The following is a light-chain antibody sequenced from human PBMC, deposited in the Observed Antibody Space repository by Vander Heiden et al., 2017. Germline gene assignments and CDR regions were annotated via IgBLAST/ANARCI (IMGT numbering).Light chain of an antibody. CDR1: QGISSY. Sequence: AIRMTQSPSSFSASTGDRVTITCRASQGISSYLAWYQQKPGKAPKLLIYAASTLQSGVPSRFSGSGSGTDFTLTISCLQSEDFATYYCQQYYSYPPWTFGQGTKVENK. CDR2: AAS. J-gene: IGKJ1*01. V-gene: IGKV1-8*01. CDR3: QQYYSYPPWT.